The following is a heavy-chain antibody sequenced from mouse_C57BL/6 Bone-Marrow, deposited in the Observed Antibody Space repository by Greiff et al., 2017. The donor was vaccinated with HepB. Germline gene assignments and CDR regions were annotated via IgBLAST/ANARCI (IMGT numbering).Heavy chain of an antibody. V-gene: IGHV3-6*01. CDR3: ARYYGNYGAMDY. Sequence: EVKVEESGPGLVKPSQSLSLTCSVTGYSITSGYYWNWIRQFPGNKLEWMGYISYDGSNNYNPSLKNRISITRDTSKNQFFLKLNSVTTEDTATYYCARYYGNYGAMDYWGQGTSVTVSS. CDR1: GYSITSGYY. J-gene: IGHJ4*01. CDR2: ISYDGSN. D-gene: IGHD2-1*01.